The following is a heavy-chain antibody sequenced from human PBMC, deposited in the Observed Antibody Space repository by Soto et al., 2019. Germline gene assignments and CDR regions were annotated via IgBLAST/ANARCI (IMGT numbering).Heavy chain of an antibody. CDR2: ISYDGSNK. D-gene: IGHD6-6*01. CDR3: AKDLAARPPNYYYGMDV. CDR1: GFTFSSYG. J-gene: IGHJ6*02. Sequence: GGSLRLSCAASGFTFSSYGMHWVRQAPGKGLEWVAVISYDGSNKYYADSVKGRFTISRDNSRNTLYLQMNSLRAEDTAVYYCAKDLAARPPNYYYGMDVWGQGTTVTVSS. V-gene: IGHV3-30*18.